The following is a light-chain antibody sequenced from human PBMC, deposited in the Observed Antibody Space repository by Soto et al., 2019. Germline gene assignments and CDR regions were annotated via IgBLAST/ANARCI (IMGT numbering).Light chain of an antibody. Sequence: ETVMTQSPVTLSLSPGEGATLSCRASESVNSNLAWYQQKPGQAPRLLIYGASTRAAGVPARFSGSGSGTEFTLTISSLQSEDFAVYYCHQYNTWPPWTFGQGTKVEIK. CDR3: HQYNTWPPWT. CDR2: GAS. V-gene: IGKV3-15*01. CDR1: ESVNSN. J-gene: IGKJ1*01.